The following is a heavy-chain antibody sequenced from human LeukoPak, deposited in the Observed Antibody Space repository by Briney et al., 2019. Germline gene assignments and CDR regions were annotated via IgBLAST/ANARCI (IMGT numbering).Heavy chain of an antibody. J-gene: IGHJ4*02. D-gene: IGHD5-12*01. V-gene: IGHV4-59*08. CDR1: GGSISSYY. CDR3: ARSRSPRIVATTPGYFDY. Sequence: PSETLSLTCTVSGGSISSYYWSWIRQPPGKGLEWIGYIYYSGSTNYNPSLKSRVTISVDTSKNQLSLKLSSVTAADTAVYYCARSRSPRIVATTPGYFDYWGQGTLVTVSS. CDR2: IYYSGST.